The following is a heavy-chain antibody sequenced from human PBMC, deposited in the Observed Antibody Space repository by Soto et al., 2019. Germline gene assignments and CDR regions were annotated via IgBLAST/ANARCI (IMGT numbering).Heavy chain of an antibody. CDR1: GFTFTNYW. CDR2: INNDGSGT. CDR3: GSVFEY. J-gene: IGHJ4*02. Sequence: EVQLVESGGGLVRPGGSLRLSCAVSGFTFTNYWMHWVRQAPGKGLVWVSRINNDGSGTSYAASVKGRFTISGDKAKNTLYLQMDSLRAEDTGVYFCGSVFEYWGQGTPVTVSS. V-gene: IGHV3-74*01.